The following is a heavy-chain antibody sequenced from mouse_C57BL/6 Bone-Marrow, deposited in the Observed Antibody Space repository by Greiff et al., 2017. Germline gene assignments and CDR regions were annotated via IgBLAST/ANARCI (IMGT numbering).Heavy chain of an antibody. CDR3: ARSPPCSGYFDV. Sequence: EVKLMESGPGLAKPSQTLSLTCSVTGYSITSDYWNWIRKFPGNKLEYMGYISYSGSTYYNTSPISRISTPRDNSKNQYYLQLNAVTTEDTATYYCARSPPCSGYFDVWGTGTTVTVAS. CDR2: ISYSGST. CDR1: GYSITSDY. V-gene: IGHV3-8*01. J-gene: IGHJ1*03. D-gene: IGHD6-5*01.